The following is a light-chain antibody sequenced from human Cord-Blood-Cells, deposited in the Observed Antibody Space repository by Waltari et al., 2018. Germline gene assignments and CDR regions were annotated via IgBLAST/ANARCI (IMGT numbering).Light chain of an antibody. Sequence: EIVLTQSPGTLSLSPGERATLSCRASQSVSSSYLAWYQQKPAQAPRLRIYGASSRATGIPDRFSGSGSGTDFTLTISRLEPEDFAVYYGQQYGSSPRTFGQGTKVEIK. CDR1: QSVSSSY. CDR2: GAS. CDR3: QQYGSSPRT. J-gene: IGKJ1*01. V-gene: IGKV3-20*01.